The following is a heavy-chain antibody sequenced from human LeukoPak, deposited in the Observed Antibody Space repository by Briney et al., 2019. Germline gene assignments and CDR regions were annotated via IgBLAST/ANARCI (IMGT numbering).Heavy chain of an antibody. CDR2: ISDSGGST. Sequence: GGSLRLSCAASGFTFSSYAMSWVRQAPGKGLEWVSAISDSGGSTYYADSVKGRFTISRDNSKNTLYLQMNSLRAEDTAVYYCAKGGYCSGGSCYWGAFDIWGQGTMVTVSS. J-gene: IGHJ3*02. CDR1: GFTFSSYA. CDR3: AKGGYCSGGSCYWGAFDI. D-gene: IGHD2-15*01. V-gene: IGHV3-23*01.